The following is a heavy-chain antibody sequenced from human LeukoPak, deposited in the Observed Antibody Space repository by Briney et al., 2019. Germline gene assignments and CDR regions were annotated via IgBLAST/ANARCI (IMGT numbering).Heavy chain of an antibody. CDR3: AKWPEGAMNYFDY. J-gene: IGHJ4*02. CDR1: GFTFSSYA. Sequence: GGPLRLSCAASGFTFSSYAMTWARQTPEKGLEWVSAISGSGDRTYYADSVKGRFTISRDNSKNTVYLQMNALRAEDTALYYCAKWPEGAMNYFDYWGQGILVTVSS. CDR2: ISGSGDRT. V-gene: IGHV3-23*01. D-gene: IGHD3-16*01.